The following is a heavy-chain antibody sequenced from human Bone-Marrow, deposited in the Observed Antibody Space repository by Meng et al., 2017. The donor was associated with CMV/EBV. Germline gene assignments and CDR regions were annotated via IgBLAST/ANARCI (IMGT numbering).Heavy chain of an antibody. V-gene: IGHV4-61*01. J-gene: IGHJ4*02. CDR3: ANLRLGY. CDR1: GGSVSSGYYY. CDR2: MSYNGGT. D-gene: IGHD3-16*01. Sequence: SETLSLTCTVSGGSVSSGYYYWSWIRQPPGKGLEWIGYMSYNGGTNYKPSLQSRVTISVDMSKNQFSLTLSLVTAADTAVYFCANLRLGYWGQGTLVTVSS.